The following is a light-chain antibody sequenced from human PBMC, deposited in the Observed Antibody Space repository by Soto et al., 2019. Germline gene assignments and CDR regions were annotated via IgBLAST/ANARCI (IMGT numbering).Light chain of an antibody. CDR3: QQLHTFST. Sequence: DIQLTQSPSFLSASIGDRITITCRASQGISSYVAWYQQKPGKAPELLIYGASTLQSGVPSRFSGSGSGTEFTLTISSLQPEDLATYYCQQLHTFSTFGQGTRLEIE. CDR2: GAS. J-gene: IGKJ5*01. CDR1: QGISSY. V-gene: IGKV1-9*01.